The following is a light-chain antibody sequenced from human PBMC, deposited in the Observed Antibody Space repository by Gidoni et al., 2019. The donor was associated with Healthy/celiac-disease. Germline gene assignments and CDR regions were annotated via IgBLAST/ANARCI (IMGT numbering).Light chain of an antibody. Sequence: QSALTQPRSVSGSPGQSVTISCTGTRRDGGGYNYVSWYQQHPRKAPQLRIYYVSKRPSGAPDRFSGSKSGNTASLTISGLQAEDEADYYCCSYAGSYTFEVFGTGTKVTVL. CDR1: RRDGGGYNY. V-gene: IGLV2-11*01. J-gene: IGLJ1*01. CDR2: YVS. CDR3: CSYAGSYTFEV.